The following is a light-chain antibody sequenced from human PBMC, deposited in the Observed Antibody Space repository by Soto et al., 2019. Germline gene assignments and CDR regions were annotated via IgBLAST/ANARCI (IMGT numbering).Light chain of an antibody. Sequence: DIQMTQSPSSLSASVGDRVTITCRASQDISNSLAWYQQKPGKVPKVLIYATSILQSGVPARFSGSGSGTDFALTLSSLQPADVATYYCLNFNSAPLTFGGGIKVA. CDR2: ATS. J-gene: IGKJ4*01. CDR3: LNFNSAPLT. CDR1: QDISNS. V-gene: IGKV1-27*01.